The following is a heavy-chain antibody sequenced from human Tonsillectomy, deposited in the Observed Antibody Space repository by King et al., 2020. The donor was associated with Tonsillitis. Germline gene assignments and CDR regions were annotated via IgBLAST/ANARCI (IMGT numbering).Heavy chain of an antibody. CDR1: GFTFSGHA. CDR2: VSGGGGSI. J-gene: IGHJ1*01. Sequence: VQLVESGGGLVQPGGSLRLSCVASGFTFSGHAMGWVRQAPGKGLEWVSSVSGGGGSIKYADSVKGRFTISRDNSQNTVYLQMNSLGAEDTAVYYCAKVNSLRVPRGWLYEYFQH. CDR3: AKVNSLRVPRGWLYEYFQH. D-gene: IGHD2-2*01. V-gene: IGHV3-23*04.